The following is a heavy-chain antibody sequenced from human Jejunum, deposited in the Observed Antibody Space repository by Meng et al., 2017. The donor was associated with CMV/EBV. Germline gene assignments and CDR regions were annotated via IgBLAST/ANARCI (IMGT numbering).Heavy chain of an antibody. D-gene: IGHD6-6*01. CDR1: GDSISSSNYY. Sequence: QLQAQESGSELVKPSETLSLLGTVSGDSISSSNYYWGWIRQSPGKGLEWIGSIYYTGSTYYNPSLKSRLTISIDTSKNQFSLNLSSVTAADTAIYYCARGLSTSSSGYWGQGTLVTVTS. CDR3: ARGLSTSSSGY. CDR2: IYYTGST. J-gene: IGHJ4*02. V-gene: IGHV4-39*07.